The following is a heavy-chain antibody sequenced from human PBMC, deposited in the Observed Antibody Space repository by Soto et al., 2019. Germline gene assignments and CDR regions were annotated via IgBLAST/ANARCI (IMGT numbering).Heavy chain of an antibody. CDR1: GFSLSTTGMC. Sequence: SGPTLVNPTQTLTLTCTFSGFSLSTTGMCVGWIRQPPGKALEWLALIDWDDDKYYGTSLKTRLTISKDTSKSQVVLTMANMDPVDTATYFCARRAPYSSSYFFDYWGQGTLVTVSS. D-gene: IGHD6-6*01. V-gene: IGHV2-70*01. CDR2: IDWDDDK. J-gene: IGHJ4*02. CDR3: ARRAPYSSSYFFDY.